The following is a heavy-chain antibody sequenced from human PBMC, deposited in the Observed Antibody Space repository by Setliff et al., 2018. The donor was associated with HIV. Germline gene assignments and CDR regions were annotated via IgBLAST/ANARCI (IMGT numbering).Heavy chain of an antibody. CDR1: GLIFSNYN. V-gene: IGHV3-48*04. Sequence: GGSLRLSCAVSGLIFSNYNMNWVRQAPGKGLEWISYISHAGSPTYYTDSVRGRFTISRDNAENSLYLQMNSLRAEDTAVYYCVRDRCTGTSCGFYSWGQGTLVTVSS. CDR3: VRDRCTGTSCGFYS. D-gene: IGHD2-2*01. J-gene: IGHJ4*02. CDR2: ISHAGSPT.